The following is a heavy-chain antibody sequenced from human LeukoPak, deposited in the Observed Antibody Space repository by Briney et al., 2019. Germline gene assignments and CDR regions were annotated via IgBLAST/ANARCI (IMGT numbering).Heavy chain of an antibody. CDR3: AKESIAAAGSFDY. J-gene: IGHJ4*02. V-gene: IGHV3-9*03. CDR2: ISWNSGSI. D-gene: IGHD6-13*01. CDR1: GFTFDDYA. Sequence: GRSLRLSCAASGFTFDDYAMHWVRQAPGKGLEWVSGISWNSGSIGYADSVKGRFTISRDNAKNSLYLQMNSLRAEDMALYYCAKESIAAAGSFDYWGQGTLVTDSS.